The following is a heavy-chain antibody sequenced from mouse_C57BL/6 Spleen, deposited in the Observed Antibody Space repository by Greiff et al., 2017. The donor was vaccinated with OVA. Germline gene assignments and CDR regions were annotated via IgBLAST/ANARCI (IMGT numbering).Heavy chain of an antibody. CDR1: GFTFSSYA. V-gene: IGHV5-4*01. CDR2: ISDGGSYT. Sequence: EVQLVESGGGLVKPGGSLKLSCAASGFTFSSYAMSWVRQTPEKRLEWVATISDGGSYTYYPDNVKGRFTISRDNAKNNLYLQMSHLKSEDTAMYYCARHSGAMDYWGQGTSVTVSS. J-gene: IGHJ4*01. D-gene: IGHD3-1*01. CDR3: ARHSGAMDY.